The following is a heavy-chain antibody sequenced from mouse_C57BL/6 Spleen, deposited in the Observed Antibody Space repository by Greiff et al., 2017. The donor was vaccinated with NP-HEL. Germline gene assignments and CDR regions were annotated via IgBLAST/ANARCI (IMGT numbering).Heavy chain of an antibody. V-gene: IGHV5-4*03. J-gene: IGHJ2*01. CDR2: ISDGGSYT. CDR1: GFTFSSYA. CDR3: ARVYYLDY. Sequence: EVKVVESGGGLVKPGGSLKLSCAASGFTFSSYAMSWVRQTPEKRLEWVATISDGGSYTYYPDNVKGRFTISRDNAKNNLYLQMSHLKSEDTAMYYCARVYYLDYWGQGTTLTVSS.